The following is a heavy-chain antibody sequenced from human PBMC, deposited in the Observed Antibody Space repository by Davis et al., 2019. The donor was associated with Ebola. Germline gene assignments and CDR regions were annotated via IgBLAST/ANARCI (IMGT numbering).Heavy chain of an antibody. D-gene: IGHD3-3*01. V-gene: IGHV4-34*01. Sequence: SETLSLTCAVYGGSFCGYYWSWIRQPPGKGLEWIGEINHSGSTNYNPSLKSRVTISVDTSKNQFSLKLSSVTAADTAVYYCARSKIFGVVTNYYYYYGMDVWGQGTTVTVSS. CDR3: ARSKIFGVVTNYYYYYGMDV. J-gene: IGHJ6*02. CDR1: GGSFCGYY. CDR2: INHSGST.